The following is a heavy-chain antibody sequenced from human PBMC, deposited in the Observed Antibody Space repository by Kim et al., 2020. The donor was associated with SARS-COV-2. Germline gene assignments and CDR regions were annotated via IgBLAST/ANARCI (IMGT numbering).Heavy chain of an antibody. Sequence: SETLSLTCTVSGGSISSYYWSWIRQPPGKGLEWIGYIYYSGSTNYNPSLKSRVTISVDTSKNQFSLKLSSVTAADTAVYYCARESLSGRSALELATIPLDCWGQGTLVTVSA. V-gene: IGHV4-59*01. D-gene: IGHD5-12*01. J-gene: IGHJ4*02. CDR1: GGSISSYY. CDR2: IYYSGST. CDR3: ARESLSGRSALELATIPLDC.